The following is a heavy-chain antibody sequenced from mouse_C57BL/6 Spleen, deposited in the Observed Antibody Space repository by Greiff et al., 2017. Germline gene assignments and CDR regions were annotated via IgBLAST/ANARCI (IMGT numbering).Heavy chain of an antibody. D-gene: IGHD2-3*01. J-gene: IGHJ2*01. CDR3: ARSLYDGYFDY. Sequence: QVQLQQSGAELVKPGASVKISCKASGYAFSSYWMNWVKQRPGKGLEWIGQIYPGDGDTNYNGKFKGKATLTADKSSSTAYMQLSSLTSEDSAVYFCARSLYDGYFDYWGQGTTLTVSS. CDR2: IYPGDGDT. V-gene: IGHV1-80*01. CDR1: GYAFSSYW.